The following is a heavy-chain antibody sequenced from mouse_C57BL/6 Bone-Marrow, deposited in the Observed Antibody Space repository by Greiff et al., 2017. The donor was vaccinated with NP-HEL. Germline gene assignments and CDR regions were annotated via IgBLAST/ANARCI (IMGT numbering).Heavy chain of an antibody. Sequence: EVQLVESGGGLVQPKGSLKLSCAASGFSFNTYAMNWVRQAPGKGLEWVARIRSKSNNYATYYADSVKDRFTISRDDSESMLYLQMNNLKTEDTAMYYCVRLLSRPLYAMDYWGQGTSVTVSS. V-gene: IGHV10-1*01. J-gene: IGHJ4*01. CDR1: GFSFNTYA. CDR3: VRLLSRPLYAMDY. CDR2: IRSKSNNYAT. D-gene: IGHD6-5*01.